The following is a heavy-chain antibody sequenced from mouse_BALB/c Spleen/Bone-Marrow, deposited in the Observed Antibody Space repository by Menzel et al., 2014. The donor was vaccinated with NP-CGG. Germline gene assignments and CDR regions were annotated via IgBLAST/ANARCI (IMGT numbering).Heavy chain of an antibody. CDR3: ARLDGNYRYAMDY. Sequence: QVQLKQSGPELVKPGASVKMSCKASGYTFTDYVITWVKQRTGQGLEWIGEIYPGSGSTYYNEKFKGKATLTADKSSNTAYMQLGSLTSEDSAVYFCARLDGNYRYAMDYWGQRTSVTVSS. V-gene: IGHV1-77*01. D-gene: IGHD2-1*01. CDR2: IYPGSGST. J-gene: IGHJ4*01. CDR1: GYTFTDYV.